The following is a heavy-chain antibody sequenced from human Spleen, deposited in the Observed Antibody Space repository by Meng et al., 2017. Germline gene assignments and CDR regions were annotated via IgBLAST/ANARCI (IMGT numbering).Heavy chain of an antibody. D-gene: IGHD3-10*01. CDR1: GFAFSNYA. V-gene: IGHV3-23*01. CDR3: AKSFGSGTYYKRIYYFDS. Sequence: GESLKISCAASGFAFSNYAMSWVRQAPGKGLEWVSTISGSGGITYYADSVKGRFTISRDSSKNTLGLQMNSLRAEDTAVYYCAKSFGSGTYYKRIYYFDSWGQGTLVTVSS. J-gene: IGHJ4*02. CDR2: ISGSGGIT.